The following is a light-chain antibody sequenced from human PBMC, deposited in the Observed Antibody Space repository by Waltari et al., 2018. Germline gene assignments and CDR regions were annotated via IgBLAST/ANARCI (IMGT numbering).Light chain of an antibody. Sequence: EIVMTQSPANLSVSPGESATLSCRASQSVSIKLAWSQQKPGQAPRLLISDASTRATFIPPRFSGSGSGTDFTLTISSLQSEDFAVYYCQQYNNWPLTFGGGTKVEIK. CDR2: DAS. V-gene: IGKV3-15*01. CDR1: QSVSIK. J-gene: IGKJ4*01. CDR3: QQYNNWPLT.